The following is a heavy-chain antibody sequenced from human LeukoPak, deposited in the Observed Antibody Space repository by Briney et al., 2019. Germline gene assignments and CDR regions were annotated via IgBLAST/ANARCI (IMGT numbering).Heavy chain of an antibody. Sequence: PGGSLRLSCAASGFTFSTYGMHWVRQAPGKGLEWVTFIRYDGKNKYYVDSVKGRFTISRGNSKNTLYLQMNSLRAEDTALYYCAKDLESYYGSGVDYWGQGTLVTVS. J-gene: IGHJ4*02. CDR1: GFTFSTYG. CDR3: AKDLESYYGSGVDY. V-gene: IGHV3-30*02. D-gene: IGHD3-10*01. CDR2: IRYDGKNK.